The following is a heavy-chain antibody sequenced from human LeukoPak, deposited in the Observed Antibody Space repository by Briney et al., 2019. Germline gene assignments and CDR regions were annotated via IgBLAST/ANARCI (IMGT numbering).Heavy chain of an antibody. Sequence: PGGSLRLSCAASAFTFSTYAMSWVRQAPGKGLEWVSAISGSGGSTYYADSVKGRFTISRDNSKNTLYLQMNSLIAEDTAGYYCAKGAVAEAAAWFDPWGQGTLVTVSS. CDR1: AFTFSTYA. V-gene: IGHV3-23*01. D-gene: IGHD6-13*01. CDR3: AKGAVAEAAAWFDP. CDR2: ISGSGGST. J-gene: IGHJ5*02.